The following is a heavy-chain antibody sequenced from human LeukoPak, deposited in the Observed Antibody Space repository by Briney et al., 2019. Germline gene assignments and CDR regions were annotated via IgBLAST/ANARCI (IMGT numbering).Heavy chain of an antibody. V-gene: IGHV5-51*01. D-gene: IGHD3-9*01. CDR1: GYSFTSYW. CDR3: ARGLYDILTGPVDAFDI. CDR2: IYPGDSDT. Sequence: GESLKISCKSSGYSFTSYWIGWVRQMPGKGLEWMGIIYPGDSDTRYSPSFQGQVTISADKSISTAYLQWSSLKASDTAMYYCARGLYDILTGPVDAFDIWGQGTMVTVSS. J-gene: IGHJ3*02.